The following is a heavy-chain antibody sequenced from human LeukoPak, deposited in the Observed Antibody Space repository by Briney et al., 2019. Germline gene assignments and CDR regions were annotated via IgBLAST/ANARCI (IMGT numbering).Heavy chain of an antibody. D-gene: IGHD3-9*01. J-gene: IGHJ4*02. CDR3: ARNRSFDL. CDR1: GGSFSGYY. Sequence: PSETLSLTCAVYGGSFSGYYWSWIRQPPGKRLEWIGCINYSESATYNPSLKSRVTISLDTSKTQFFLKLSSVTAADTAVYYCARNRSFDLWGQGTLVTVSS. V-gene: IGHV4-59*01. CDR2: INYSESA.